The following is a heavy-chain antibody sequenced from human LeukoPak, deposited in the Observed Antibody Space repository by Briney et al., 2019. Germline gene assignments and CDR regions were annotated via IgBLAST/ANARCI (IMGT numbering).Heavy chain of an antibody. Sequence: ASVKVSCKASGYTFTGYYMHWVRQAPGQGLEWMGWINPNSGGTNYAQKFQGRVTMTRDTSISTAYMELSRLRSDDTAVYYCARVSDSSSSPPPPRFDYWGQGTLVTVSS. CDR1: GYTFTGYY. V-gene: IGHV1-2*02. CDR2: INPNSGGT. D-gene: IGHD6-6*01. J-gene: IGHJ4*02. CDR3: ARVSDSSSSPPPPRFDY.